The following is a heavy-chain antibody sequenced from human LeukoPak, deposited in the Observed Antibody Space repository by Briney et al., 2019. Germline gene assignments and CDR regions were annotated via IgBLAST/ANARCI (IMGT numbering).Heavy chain of an antibody. J-gene: IGHJ4*02. CDR2: ISPYNGNT. CDR3: ARGSAKSYCSTTSCYNY. V-gene: IGHV1-18*01. CDR1: GYTFTSYS. Sequence: GASVKVSCKASGYTFTSYSISWMRQAPGQGLEWMGWISPYNGNTNYAQKLQGRVTMTTDTSTSTAYMELRSLRSDDTAVCYCARGSAKSYCSTTSCYNYWGQGTLVTVSS. D-gene: IGHD2-2*02.